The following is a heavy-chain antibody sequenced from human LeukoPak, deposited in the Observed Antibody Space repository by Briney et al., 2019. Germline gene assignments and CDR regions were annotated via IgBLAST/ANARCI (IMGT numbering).Heavy chain of an antibody. CDR2: IKQDGSEK. D-gene: IGHD2/OR15-2a*01. V-gene: IGHV3-7*05. CDR3: AKYYSGGMDV. Sequence: GGSLRLSCAASGFTFSTYWMSWVRQALEKGLEWVANIKQDGSEKYYVDSVKGRFTISRDNAKNSLYLQMNSLRAEDTAVYYCAKYYSGGMDVWDQGTTVTVSS. J-gene: IGHJ6*02. CDR1: GFTFSTYW.